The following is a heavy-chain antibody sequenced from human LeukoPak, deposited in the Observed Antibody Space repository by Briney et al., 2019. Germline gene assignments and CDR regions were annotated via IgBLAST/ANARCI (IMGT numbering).Heavy chain of an antibody. J-gene: IGHJ4*02. CDR3: ARRAGAYSHPYDY. CDR2: IYSDNT. D-gene: IGHD4/OR15-4a*01. Sequence: PGGSLRLSCTVSGFTFSSNSISWVRRAPGKGLEWVSFIYSDNTHYSDSVKGRFTISRDNSKNTLYLQMNSLRAEDTAVYYCARRAGAYSHPYDYWGQGTLVTVSS. CDR1: GFTFSSNS. V-gene: IGHV3-53*01.